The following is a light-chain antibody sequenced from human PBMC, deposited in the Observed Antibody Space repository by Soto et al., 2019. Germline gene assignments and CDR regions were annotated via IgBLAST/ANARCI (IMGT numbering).Light chain of an antibody. CDR3: NSNKSHITYV. Sequence: QSVLTQPASVSGSPGQAITISCSGTSSDVGAFNYVSWYQQHPGKAPKLMIYDVSNRPSGVSNRFSGSTSGNTASLTISGLRAEDEADYYCNSNKSHITYVFGTGTKVPGL. J-gene: IGLJ1*01. V-gene: IGLV2-14*03. CDR2: DVS. CDR1: SSDVGAFNY.